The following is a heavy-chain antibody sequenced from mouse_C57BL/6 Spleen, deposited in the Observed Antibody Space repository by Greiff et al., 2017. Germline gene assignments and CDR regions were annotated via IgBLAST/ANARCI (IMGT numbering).Heavy chain of an antibody. J-gene: IGHJ2*01. V-gene: IGHV1-63*01. Sequence: VQLQESGAELVRPGTSVKMSCKASGYTFTNYWIGWAKQRPGHGLEWIGDIYPGGGYTNYNEKFKGKATLTADKSSSTAYMQFSSLTSEDSAIYYCARAFSGTDYFDYWGQGTTLTVSS. CDR2: IYPGGGYT. CDR1: GYTFTNYW. CDR3: ARAFSGTDYFDY. D-gene: IGHD3-3*01.